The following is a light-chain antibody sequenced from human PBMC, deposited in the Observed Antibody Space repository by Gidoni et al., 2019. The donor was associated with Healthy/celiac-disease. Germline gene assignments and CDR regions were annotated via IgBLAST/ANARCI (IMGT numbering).Light chain of an antibody. CDR3: CSDAGSSTWV. Sequence: QSALTQPASVSGSPGQSITISCTGTSSDVGSYHLVSWYQQHPVKAPHLMLYYVRKRPSGVSNRFSGSKSSNTASLTISVLQAEDEAEYYGCSDAGSSTWVFGGGTKLTVL. CDR2: YVR. V-gene: IGLV2-23*02. CDR1: SSDVGSYHL. J-gene: IGLJ3*02.